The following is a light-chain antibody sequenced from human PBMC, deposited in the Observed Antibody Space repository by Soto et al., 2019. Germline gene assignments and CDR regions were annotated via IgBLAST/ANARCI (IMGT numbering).Light chain of an antibody. Sequence: DIQMTQSPSTLSASVGDRVTITCRASQSISSWLAWYQQKPGKAPKLLIYAASTLQSGVPSRFSGSGAGTDFTLTISSLQPEDFATYYCQKYDSAPRTFGQGTKVDNK. CDR1: QSISSW. CDR3: QKYDSAPRT. CDR2: AAS. J-gene: IGKJ1*01. V-gene: IGKV1-5*01.